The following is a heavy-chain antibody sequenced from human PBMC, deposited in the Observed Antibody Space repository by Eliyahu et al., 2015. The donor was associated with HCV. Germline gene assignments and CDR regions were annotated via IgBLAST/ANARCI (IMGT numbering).Heavy chain of an antibody. V-gene: IGHV3-48*03. J-gene: IGHJ5*02. Sequence: EVQLVESGGGLVQPGGXLRXSXAASXFPFXXXEMTWVRQAPGKGLGWVSYISSSGSTIYYADSVKGRFTISRDNAKNSLYLQMNSLRAEDTAVYYCARGWTVLRYFDWLLPGWFDPWGQGTLVTVSS. D-gene: IGHD3-9*01. CDR2: ISSSGSTI. CDR3: ARGWTVLRYFDWLLPGWFDP. CDR1: XFPFXXXE.